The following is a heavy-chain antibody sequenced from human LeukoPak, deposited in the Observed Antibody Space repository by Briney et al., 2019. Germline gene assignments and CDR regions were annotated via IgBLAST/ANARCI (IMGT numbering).Heavy chain of an antibody. D-gene: IGHD2-15*01. J-gene: IGHJ5*02. V-gene: IGHV5-51*01. CDR3: ARRVRGCSGGRCSFSWFAA. Sequence: GAALETSCEGACSRFTSYCSGGGRPTPRRGVEWGGISYPGDSDTRYSPSLQGQVTISADKSSSTAYLQWSSLKASDTAMYYCARRVRGCSGGRCSFSWFAAGGQGTLVTVPS. CDR2: SYPGDSDT. CDR1: CSRFTSYC.